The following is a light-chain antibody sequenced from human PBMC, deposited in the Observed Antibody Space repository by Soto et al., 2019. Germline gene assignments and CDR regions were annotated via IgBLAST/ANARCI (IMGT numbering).Light chain of an antibody. CDR3: QQYNSYSWS. Sequence: DIQMTQSPSTLSASLGDRVTITCRASQDINKWLAWYQHKPGTAPKLLISKASILESGVPSRFSGSGSGTDYTLIISSLQPDDFATYFCQQYNSYSWSFGQGTKVDIK. J-gene: IGKJ1*01. CDR2: KAS. CDR1: QDINKW. V-gene: IGKV1-5*03.